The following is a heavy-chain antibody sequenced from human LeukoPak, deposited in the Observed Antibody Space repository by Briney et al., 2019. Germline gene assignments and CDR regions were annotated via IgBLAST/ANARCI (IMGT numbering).Heavy chain of an antibody. CDR2: IYPGDSDT. Sequence: PGESLKISCKGSGYSFTSYWIGWVRQMPGKGLEWMGIIYPGDSDTRYSPSFQGQVTISADKSISTAYLQWSSLKASDTVMYYCARQSYNYCSGGSCYPNFDYWGQGTLVTVSS. CDR3: ARQSYNYCSGGSCYPNFDY. V-gene: IGHV5-51*01. CDR1: GYSFTSYW. D-gene: IGHD2-15*01. J-gene: IGHJ4*02.